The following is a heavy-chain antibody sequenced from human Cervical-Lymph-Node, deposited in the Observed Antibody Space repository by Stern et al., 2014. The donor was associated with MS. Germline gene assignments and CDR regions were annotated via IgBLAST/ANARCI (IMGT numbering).Heavy chain of an antibody. Sequence: QLQLQESGPGLVKPSQTLSLTCTVSGGSINSGGNYWTWIRPHPVQGLEWIGYIDYRGSTNYNPSLTSRVTISVDTSKNQFSLKLSSVTAADTAVYYCARVRDYYGTSGHWYDAFDIWGQGTMVTVSS. CDR1: GGSINSGGNY. CDR3: ARVRDYYGTSGHWYDAFDI. CDR2: IDYRGST. J-gene: IGHJ3*02. D-gene: IGHD3-22*01. V-gene: IGHV4-31*03.